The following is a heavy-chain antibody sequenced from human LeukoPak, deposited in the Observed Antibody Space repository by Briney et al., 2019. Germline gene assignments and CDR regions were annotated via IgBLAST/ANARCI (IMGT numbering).Heavy chain of an antibody. D-gene: IGHD3-9*01. Sequence: SETLSLTCAVYGGSFSGYYWSWIRQPPGKGLEWIGEINHSGSTNYNPSLKSRVTISVDKSKNQFSLKLSSVTAADKAVYYCARGRGLRYFDWLPIMYYFDYWGQGTLVTVSS. CDR3: ARGRGLRYFDWLPIMYYFDY. CDR1: GGSFSGYY. CDR2: INHSGST. V-gene: IGHV4-34*01. J-gene: IGHJ4*02.